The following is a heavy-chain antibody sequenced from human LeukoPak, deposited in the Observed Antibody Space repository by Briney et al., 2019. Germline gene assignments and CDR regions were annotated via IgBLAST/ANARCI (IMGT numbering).Heavy chain of an antibody. V-gene: IGHV1-8*01. Sequence: ASVKVSCKASGYTFTSYHINWVRQATGQGLEWMGWMNPNSGNTGYAQKLQGRVTMTTDTSTSTAYMELRSLRSDDTAVYYCARENVAARPLDYWGQGTLVTVSS. CDR1: GYTFTSYH. J-gene: IGHJ4*02. D-gene: IGHD6-6*01. CDR3: ARENVAARPLDY. CDR2: MNPNSGNT.